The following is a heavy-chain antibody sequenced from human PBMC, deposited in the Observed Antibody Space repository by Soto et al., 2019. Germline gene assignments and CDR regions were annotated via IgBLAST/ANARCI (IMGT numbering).Heavy chain of an antibody. V-gene: IGHV1-3*04. J-gene: IGHJ6*03. CDR2: INTANGDT. Sequence: QVQLVQSGSEVKKPGASVRLSCKASGYTFTSYAVYWVRQAPGQRLEWMGWINTANGDTKYSQKFQDRVIVSRHTSASTAYMDLRSLRSEDTAVYYCARDTGYCSGGSCFLYYMDVWGKGTTVTVYS. CDR1: GYTFTSYA. D-gene: IGHD2-15*01. CDR3: ARDTGYCSGGSCFLYYMDV.